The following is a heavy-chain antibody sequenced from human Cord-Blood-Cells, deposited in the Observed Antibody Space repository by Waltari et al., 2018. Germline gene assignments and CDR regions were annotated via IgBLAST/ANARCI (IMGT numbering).Heavy chain of an antibody. CDR3: VRGRYFDL. CDR1: GGSFSGYY. J-gene: IGHJ2*01. CDR2: INHSGSP. Sequence: QVQLQQWGAGLLKPSETLSLTCAAYGGSFSGYYWSWIRQPPGKGLGWIGEINHSGSPNYNPSLKSRVTISVDTSKNQFSLKLSSVTAADTAVYYCVRGRYFDLWGRGTLVTVSS. V-gene: IGHV4-34*01.